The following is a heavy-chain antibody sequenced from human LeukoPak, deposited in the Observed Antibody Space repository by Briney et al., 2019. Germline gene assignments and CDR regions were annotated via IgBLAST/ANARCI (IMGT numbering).Heavy chain of an antibody. Sequence: GGSLRLSCAASGFTFSSYSMNWVRQAPGKGLEWVSSISSSSSYIYYADSVKGRFTISRDNAKNSLYLQMNSLRAEDTAVYYCARDGKSDYYDSSGYYYWGQRTLVTVSS. CDR1: GFTFSSYS. CDR3: ARDGKSDYYDSSGYYY. J-gene: IGHJ4*02. CDR2: ISSSSSYI. V-gene: IGHV3-21*01. D-gene: IGHD3-22*01.